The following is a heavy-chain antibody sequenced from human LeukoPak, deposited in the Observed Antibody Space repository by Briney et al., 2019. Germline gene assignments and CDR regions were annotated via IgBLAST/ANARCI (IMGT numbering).Heavy chain of an antibody. V-gene: IGHV4-34*01. J-gene: IGHJ4*02. CDR2: INHSGSI. CDR3: ARGWWLRGSFDY. CDR1: GGSFSGYY. Sequence: SETLSLTCAVYGGSFSGYYWSWIRQPPGKGLEWIGEINHSGSINYNPSLKSRVTISVDTSKNQFSLKLSSVTAADTAVYYCARGWWLRGSFDYWGQGTLVTVSS. D-gene: IGHD5-12*01.